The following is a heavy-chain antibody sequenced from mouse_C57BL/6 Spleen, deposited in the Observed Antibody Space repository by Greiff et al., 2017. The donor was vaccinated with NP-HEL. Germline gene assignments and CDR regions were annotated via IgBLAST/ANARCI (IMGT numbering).Heavy chain of an antibody. Sequence: EVQVVESGGGLVQPGGSLKLSCAASGFTFSDYYMYWVRQTPEKRLEWVAYISNGGGSTYYPDTVKGRFTISRDNAKNTLYLQMSRLKSEDTAMYYCARQGYYGSSGPWFAYWGQGTLVTVSA. J-gene: IGHJ3*01. CDR2: ISNGGGST. CDR3: ARQGYYGSSGPWFAY. D-gene: IGHD1-1*01. CDR1: GFTFSDYY. V-gene: IGHV5-12*01.